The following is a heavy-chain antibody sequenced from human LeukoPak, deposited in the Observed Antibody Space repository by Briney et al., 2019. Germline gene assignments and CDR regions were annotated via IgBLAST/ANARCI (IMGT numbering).Heavy chain of an antibody. V-gene: IGHV3-48*02. D-gene: IGHD6-19*01. CDR3: ARDRYSSGWFGAFDI. CDR2: ISSSSSSI. CDR1: GFTFISYS. Sequence: GGSLRLSCAASGFTFISYSMNWVRQAPGKGLGWVSYISSSSSSIKYADSVEGRFTISRDNAKNSLYLQMNSLRDEDTAVYYCARDRYSSGWFGAFDIWGQGTMVTV. J-gene: IGHJ3*02.